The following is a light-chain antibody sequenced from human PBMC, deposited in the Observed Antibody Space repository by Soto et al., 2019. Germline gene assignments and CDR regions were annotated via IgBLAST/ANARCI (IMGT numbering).Light chain of an antibody. CDR3: QQRSNWPLT. Sequence: EIVLTQSPATLSLSPWERATLSCRASQSVSSYLAWYQQKPGHAPRLLIYDASNRATGIPARFSGSGSGTDFTLTISSLEPEEFAVYYCQQRSNWPLTFGGGTKVEIK. V-gene: IGKV3-11*01. CDR1: QSVSSY. J-gene: IGKJ4*01. CDR2: DAS.